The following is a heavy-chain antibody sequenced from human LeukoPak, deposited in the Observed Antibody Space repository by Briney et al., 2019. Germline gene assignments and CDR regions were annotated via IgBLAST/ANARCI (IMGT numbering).Heavy chain of an antibody. J-gene: IGHJ6*03. V-gene: IGHV4-59*01. CDR3: ARVALDNRIAARQGQYYYMDV. CDR2: IYYTGST. CDR1: GGSISNKY. D-gene: IGHD6-6*01. Sequence: SETLSLTCTVSGGSISNKYWSWIRQPPGKGLEWIGYIYYTGSTNYNPSLKSRVTISLDTSKNQFSLKLRSVTAADTAVYYCARVALDNRIAARQGQYYYMDVWGKGTTVTVSS.